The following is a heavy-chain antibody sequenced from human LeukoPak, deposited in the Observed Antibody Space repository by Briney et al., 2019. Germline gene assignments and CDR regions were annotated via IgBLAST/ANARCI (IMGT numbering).Heavy chain of an antibody. D-gene: IGHD3-22*01. J-gene: IGHJ4*02. CDR3: ARVSYDSSGYAGY. Sequence: PGGSLRLSCAASGFTFSSYSMNWVRQAPGKELEWVSSISSSSSYIYYADSVKGRFTISRDNAKNSLYLQMNSLRAEDTAVYYCARVSYDSSGYAGYWGQGTLVTVSS. CDR2: ISSSSSYI. V-gene: IGHV3-21*01. CDR1: GFTFSSYS.